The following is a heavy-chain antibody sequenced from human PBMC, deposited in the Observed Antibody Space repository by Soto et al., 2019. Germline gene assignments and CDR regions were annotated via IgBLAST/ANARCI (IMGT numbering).Heavy chain of an antibody. J-gene: IGHJ5*02. CDR3: ARGGSSDSHNWFDP. CDR1: GYTFTGYY. CDR2: INPNSGGT. Sequence: ASVKVSCKASGYTFTGYYMHWVRQAPGQGLEWMGWINPNSGGTNYAQKFQGWVTMTRDTSISTAYMELSRLRSDDTAVYYCARGGSSDSHNWFDPWGQGTLVTVSS. V-gene: IGHV1-2*04. D-gene: IGHD6-6*01.